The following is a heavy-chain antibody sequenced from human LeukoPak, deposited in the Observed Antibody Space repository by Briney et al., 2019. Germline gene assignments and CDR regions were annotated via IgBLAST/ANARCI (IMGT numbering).Heavy chain of an antibody. D-gene: IGHD5-18*01. CDR3: TRDRIQLGSD. Sequence: GGSLRLSCAASGFTFSSYWMSWVRQAPGKGLVWVSHINSDGSGTSYADSVKGRFTISRDNAKNTLYLQMNSLRAEDTAVYYCTRDRIQLGSDWGQGTMVTVSS. V-gene: IGHV3-74*01. J-gene: IGHJ3*01. CDR2: INSDGSGT. CDR1: GFTFSSYW.